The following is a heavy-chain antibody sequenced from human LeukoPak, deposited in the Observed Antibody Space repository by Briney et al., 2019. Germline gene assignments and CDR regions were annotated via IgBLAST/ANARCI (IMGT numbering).Heavy chain of an antibody. CDR2: ISSRGITI. J-gene: IGHJ6*02. CDR1: GFTFSSYE. CDR3: ARVRSGLHMDV. V-gene: IGHV3-48*03. Sequence: GGSLRLSCAVSGFTFSSYEMNWVRQAPGKGLEWASYISSRGITIYYVDSVKGRFTISRDNAKNSLYLQMNSLRAEDTALYYCARVRSGLHMDVWGQGTTVTVSS. D-gene: IGHD2-15*01.